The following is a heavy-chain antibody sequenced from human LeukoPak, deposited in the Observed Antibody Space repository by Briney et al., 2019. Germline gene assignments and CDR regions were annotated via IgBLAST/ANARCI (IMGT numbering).Heavy chain of an antibody. Sequence: GGSLRLSCAASGFTFSSYWMSWVRQAPGKGLEWVANIKQDGSEKYYVDSVKGRFTISRDNAKNSLYLQMNSLRAEDTAVYYCARVEGSSWLYYFDYWGQGTLVTVSS. V-gene: IGHV3-7*01. CDR3: ARVEGSSWLYYFDY. D-gene: IGHD6-13*01. CDR1: GFTFSSYW. CDR2: IKQDGSEK. J-gene: IGHJ4*02.